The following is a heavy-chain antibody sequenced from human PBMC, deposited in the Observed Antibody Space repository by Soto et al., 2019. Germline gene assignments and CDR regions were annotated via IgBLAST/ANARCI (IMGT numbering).Heavy chain of an antibody. V-gene: IGHV4-30-4*01. D-gene: IGHD5-18*01. CDR3: ARGLDTAMVVFDY. CDR2: SYYSGST. Sequence: PSETLSLTCTVSGGSISSGAYYWSWIRQPPGQGLEWIGYSYYSGSTYYNPSLKSRVTISVNTSKNQYSLKLSSVTAADTAVYYCARGLDTAMVVFDYWGQGTLVTVSS. J-gene: IGHJ4*02. CDR1: GGSISSGAYY.